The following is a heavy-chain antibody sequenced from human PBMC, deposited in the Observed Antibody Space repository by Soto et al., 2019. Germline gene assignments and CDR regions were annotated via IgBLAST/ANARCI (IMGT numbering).Heavy chain of an antibody. CDR3: ARRAPDGRGHHSFDN. V-gene: IGHV4-39*02. Sequence: SETLSLTCTVSGASITSIIYYWDWIRQPPGRGLEWIGTIYYGGNTVYNPSLKSRVTMSVDTSEDHFSLNLRSVTAADTAVYYCARRAPDGRGHHSFDNWGQGALVTVSS. J-gene: IGHJ4*02. CDR2: IYYGGNT. CDR1: GASITSIIYY.